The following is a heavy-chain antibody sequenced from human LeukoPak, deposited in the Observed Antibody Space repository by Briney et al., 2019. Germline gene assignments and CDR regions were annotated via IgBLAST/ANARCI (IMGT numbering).Heavy chain of an antibody. CDR1: GFTFSYYN. V-gene: IGHV3-21*01. CDR2: ISSSSTYI. D-gene: IGHD4-17*01. J-gene: IGHJ4*02. Sequence: GVSLRLSCAASGFTFSYYNMNWVRQAPGKGLEWVSSISSSSTYIYYADSVKGRFTISRDNAKNSLYLEMNSLRAEDTAVYYCARDPWTNYGDYVRFDYWGQGTLVTVSS. CDR3: ARDPWTNYGDYVRFDY.